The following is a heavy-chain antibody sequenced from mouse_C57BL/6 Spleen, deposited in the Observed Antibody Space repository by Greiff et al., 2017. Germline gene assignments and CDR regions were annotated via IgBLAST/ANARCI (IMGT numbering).Heavy chain of an antibody. V-gene: IGHV1-7*01. J-gene: IGHJ3*01. CDR2: INPSSGYT. CDR1: GYTFTSYW. CDR3: ATLGYGNYVGWFAY. D-gene: IGHD2-1*01. Sequence: QVQLKQSGAELAKPGASVKLSCKASGYTFTSYWMHWVKQRPGQGLEWIGYINPSSGYTKYNQKFKDKATLTAVKSSSTAYMQLSSLTYEDSAVYYCATLGYGNYVGWFAYWGQGTLVTVSA.